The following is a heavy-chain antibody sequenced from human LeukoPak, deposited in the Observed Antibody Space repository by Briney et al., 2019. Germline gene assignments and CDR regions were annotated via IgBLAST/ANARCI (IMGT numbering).Heavy chain of an antibody. Sequence: ASVKVSCKASGYTFTGYYMHWVRQAPGQGLEWMGWINPNSGGTNYAQKFRGRVTMTRDTSISTAYMELSRLRSDDTAVYYCAREEVKDIVLMVYAPGHRGSFDPWGQGTLVTVSS. D-gene: IGHD2-8*01. CDR3: AREEVKDIVLMVYAPGHRGSFDP. J-gene: IGHJ5*02. CDR2: INPNSGGT. CDR1: GYTFTGYY. V-gene: IGHV1-2*02.